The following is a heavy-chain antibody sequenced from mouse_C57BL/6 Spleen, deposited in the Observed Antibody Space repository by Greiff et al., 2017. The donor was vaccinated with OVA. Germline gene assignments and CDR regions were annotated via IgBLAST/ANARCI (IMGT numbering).Heavy chain of an antibody. CDR2: IYPGSGNT. Sequence: QVQLQQSGAELVRPGASVKLSCKASGYTFTDYYINWVKQRPGQGLEWIARIYPGSGNTYYNEKFKGKATLTAEKSSNTAYRQLSSLTSEDSAVYFCARGTGPYAMDYWGQGTSVTVSS. J-gene: IGHJ4*01. V-gene: IGHV1-76*01. CDR3: ARGTGPYAMDY. D-gene: IGHD4-1*01. CDR1: GYTFTDYY.